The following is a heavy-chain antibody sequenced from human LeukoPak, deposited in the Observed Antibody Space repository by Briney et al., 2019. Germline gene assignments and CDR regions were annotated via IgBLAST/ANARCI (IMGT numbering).Heavy chain of an antibody. CDR2: INSDGSST. V-gene: IGHV3-74*01. CDR1: GFTFSSYW. Sequence: QSGGSLRLSCAASGFTFSSYWMHWVRHTPGKGLVWVSRINSDGSSTSYADSVKGRFTISRDNAKNTLFLQMNSLRAEDTAVYHCVRAKGLIWFDYWGQGTPVTVSS. J-gene: IGHJ4*02. CDR3: VRAKGLIWFDY. D-gene: IGHD3-16*01.